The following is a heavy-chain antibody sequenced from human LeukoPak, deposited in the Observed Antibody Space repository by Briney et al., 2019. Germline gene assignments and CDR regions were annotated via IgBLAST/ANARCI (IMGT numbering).Heavy chain of an antibody. CDR1: GGSISSGGSS. J-gene: IGHJ4*02. CDR3: ARGHFYDNPPDY. Sequence: SETLSLTCAVSGGSISSGGSSWNWIRQPPGKGLERIGYIYHTGSTYYNPSLKSRVTISLDRSRNLFSLNLTSVTAADTAVYYCARGHFYDNPPDYWGQGALVTVSS. CDR2: IYHTGST. D-gene: IGHD3-22*01. V-gene: IGHV4-30-2*01.